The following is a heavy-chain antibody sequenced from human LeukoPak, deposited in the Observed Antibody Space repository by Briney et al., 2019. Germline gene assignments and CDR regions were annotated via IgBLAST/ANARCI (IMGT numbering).Heavy chain of an antibody. CDR2: INHSGST. V-gene: IGHV4-34*08. J-gene: IGHJ6*03. Sequence: GSLRLSCAVSGITLSNYGMSWVRQAPGKGLEWIGEINHSGSTNYNPSLKSRVTISVDTSKNQFSLKLSSVTAADTAVYYCATTGTTQASYYYYYMDVWGKGTTVTVSS. D-gene: IGHD1-7*01. CDR3: ATTGTTQASYYYYYMDV. CDR1: GITLSNYG.